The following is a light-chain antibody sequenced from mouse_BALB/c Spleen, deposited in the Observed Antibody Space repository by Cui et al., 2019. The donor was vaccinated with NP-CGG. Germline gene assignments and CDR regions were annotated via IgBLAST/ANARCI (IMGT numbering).Light chain of an antibody. J-gene: IGLJ1*01. CDR3: ALWYSNHWV. Sequence: QAVVTQASALTPSPGETVILTHCSSTGAVTTSNYANWVQEKPDHLFTGLIGGTNNRAPGVPARFSGSLIGDKAALTITGAQTEDEAIYFCALWYSNHWVFGGGTKLTVL. CDR2: GTN. CDR1: TGAVTTSNY. V-gene: IGLV1*01.